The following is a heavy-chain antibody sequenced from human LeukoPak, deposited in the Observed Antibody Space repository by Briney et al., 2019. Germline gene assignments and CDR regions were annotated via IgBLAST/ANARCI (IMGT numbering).Heavy chain of an antibody. CDR1: GFTFSSYD. CDR3: ARAPYGGNQGFDY. V-gene: IGHV3-13*01. Sequence: PGGSLRLSCAASGFTFSSYDMHWVRHATGKGLEWVSAIGTAGDTYYPGSVKGRFTISRENAKNSLYLQMNSLRAGDTAVYYCARAPYGGNQGFDYWGQGTLVTVSS. J-gene: IGHJ4*02. CDR2: IGTAGDT. D-gene: IGHD4-17*01.